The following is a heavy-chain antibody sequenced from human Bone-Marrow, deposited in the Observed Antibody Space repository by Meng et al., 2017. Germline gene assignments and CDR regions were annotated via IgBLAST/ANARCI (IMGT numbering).Heavy chain of an antibody. D-gene: IGHD6-6*01. Sequence: LQQVGTVCLTPSDPLSLPVAVNVGSFNGYSWSWIRQPPGKGLEWIGEINHSGSTNYNPSLKSRVTISVDTSKNQFSLKLSSVTAADTAVYYCARGLRAARPLLFGYWGQGTLVTVSS. J-gene: IGHJ4*02. V-gene: IGHV4-34*01. CDR1: VGSFNGYS. CDR3: ARGLRAARPLLFGY. CDR2: INHSGST.